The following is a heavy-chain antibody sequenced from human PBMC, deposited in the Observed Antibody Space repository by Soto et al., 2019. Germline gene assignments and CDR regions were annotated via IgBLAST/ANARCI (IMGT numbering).Heavy chain of an antibody. J-gene: IGHJ3*02. CDR2: IYYSGST. CDR1: GGSISSYY. V-gene: IGHV4-59*08. CDR3: ARNGYFDWLAGLDAFDI. D-gene: IGHD3-9*01. Sequence: SETLSLTCTVSGGSISSYYWSWIRQPPGKGLEWIGYIYYSGSTNYNPSLKSRVTISVDTSKNQFSLKLSSVTAADTAVYYCARNGYFDWLAGLDAFDIWGQGTMVTVSS.